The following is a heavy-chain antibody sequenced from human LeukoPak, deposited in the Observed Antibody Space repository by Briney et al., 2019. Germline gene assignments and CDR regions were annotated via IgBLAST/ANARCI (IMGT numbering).Heavy chain of an antibody. Sequence: ASVKVSFKSSGGTFSSYAISWVRQAPGQGLEWMGRIIPILGIANYAQKFQGRVTITADKSTSTAYMELSSLRSEDTAVYYCARELGYSSSWYGMDVWGQGTTVTVSS. CDR1: GGTFSSYA. D-gene: IGHD6-13*01. CDR2: IIPILGIA. J-gene: IGHJ6*02. CDR3: ARELGYSSSWYGMDV. V-gene: IGHV1-69*04.